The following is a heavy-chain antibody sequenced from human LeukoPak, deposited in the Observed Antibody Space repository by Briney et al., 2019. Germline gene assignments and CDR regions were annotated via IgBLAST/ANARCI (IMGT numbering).Heavy chain of an antibody. CDR3: ARVGDIVVVPAFSLDV. CDR1: GGSISSHY. J-gene: IGHJ6*04. D-gene: IGHD2-2*01. CDR2: IYYSGST. Sequence: SETLSLTCTVSGGSISSHYWSWIRQPPGKGLEWIGYIYYSGSTNYNPSLKSRVTISVDTSKNQFSLKLSSVTAADTAVYYCARVGDIVVVPAFSLDVWGKGTTVTVSS. V-gene: IGHV4-59*11.